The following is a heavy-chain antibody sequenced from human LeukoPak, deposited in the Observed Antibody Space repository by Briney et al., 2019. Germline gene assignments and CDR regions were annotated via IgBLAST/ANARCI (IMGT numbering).Heavy chain of an antibody. CDR1: GGTFSSYA. CDR2: IIPIFGTT. Sequence: SVKVSCKTSGGTFSSYAITWVRQAPGQGLEWMGGIIPIFGTTNYAQKFQGRVTITADESTSTAYMELSSLRSEDTAVYYCARGSYCSSTSCYKDFDYWGQGTLVTVSS. D-gene: IGHD2-2*02. J-gene: IGHJ4*02. V-gene: IGHV1-69*13. CDR3: ARGSYCSSTSCYKDFDY.